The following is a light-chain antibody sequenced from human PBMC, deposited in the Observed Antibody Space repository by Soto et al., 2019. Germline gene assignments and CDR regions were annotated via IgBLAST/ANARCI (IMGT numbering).Light chain of an antibody. Sequence: DVQMTQSPSSLSASIGDRVTITCQASQDIRKYLNWYQQKPGKAPDLLIHDASNLETGVPSRLSLSGSGTIFTFTISSLKTEDTATYYCQQYDKLVTFGRGTKV. CDR2: DAS. CDR3: QQYDKLVT. CDR1: QDIRKY. V-gene: IGKV1-33*01. J-gene: IGKJ1*01.